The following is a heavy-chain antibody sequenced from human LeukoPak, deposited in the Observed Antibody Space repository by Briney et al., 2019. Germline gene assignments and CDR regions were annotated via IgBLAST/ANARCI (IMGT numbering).Heavy chain of an antibody. Sequence: SETLSLTCTVSGGSISSSSYYWGWIRQPPGKGLEWIGYIYYSGSTYYNPSLKSRVTISVDTSKNQFSLKLSSVTAADTAVYYCARRKYYYDSSGPWNWFDPWGQGTLVTVSS. CDR3: ARRKYYYDSSGPWNWFDP. D-gene: IGHD3-22*01. V-gene: IGHV4-30-4*08. CDR1: GGSISSSSYY. CDR2: IYYSGST. J-gene: IGHJ5*02.